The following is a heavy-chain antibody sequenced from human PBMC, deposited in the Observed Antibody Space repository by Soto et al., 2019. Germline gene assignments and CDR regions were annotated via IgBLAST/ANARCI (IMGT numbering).Heavy chain of an antibody. CDR2: INYSGST. CDR1: GGSFSGYY. Sequence: PSETLSLTCAVSGGSFSGYYWGWVRQPPGKGLEWVGEINYSGSTNYNPSLKRRVTISVDTSKNQVSLKVTSVTAADTAMHYCARRNYFYALDVWGQGTTVTVSS. J-gene: IGHJ6*02. V-gene: IGHV4-34*01. CDR3: ARRNYFYALDV.